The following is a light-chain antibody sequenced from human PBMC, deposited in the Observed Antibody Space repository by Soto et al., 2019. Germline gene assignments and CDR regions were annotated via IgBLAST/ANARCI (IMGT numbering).Light chain of an antibody. J-gene: IGKJ1*01. CDR2: KAS. CDR1: QTISSW. CDR3: HQYNSYMWT. Sequence: DIQMTQSPSTLSGSVGDRVTITCRASQTISSWLAWYQQKPGKAPKLLIYKASTLKSGVPSRFSGSGSGTEFTLTISSLKHDDFANYYCHQYNSYMWTFGQGTKVDSK. V-gene: IGKV1-5*03.